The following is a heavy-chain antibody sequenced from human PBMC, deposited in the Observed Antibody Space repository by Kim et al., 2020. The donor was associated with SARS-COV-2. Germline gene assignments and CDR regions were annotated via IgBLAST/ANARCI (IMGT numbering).Heavy chain of an antibody. D-gene: IGHD1-26*01. Sequence: SETLSLTCAVYGGSFSGYYWTWIRQPPGKGLEWIGEINHSGGTNYNPSLKSRVTISVDTSKNQFSLNLSSVTAADTAMYYCARGDVVGAAYYFDYWGQGTLVTVSS. CDR3: ARGDVVGAAYYFDY. V-gene: IGHV4-34*01. J-gene: IGHJ4*02. CDR2: INHSGGT. CDR1: GGSFSGYY.